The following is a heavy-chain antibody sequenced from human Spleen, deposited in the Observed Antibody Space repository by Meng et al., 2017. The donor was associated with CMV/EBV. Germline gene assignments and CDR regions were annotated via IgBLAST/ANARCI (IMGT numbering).Heavy chain of an antibody. CDR3: ARRGSGGLPFDN. V-gene: IGHV1-2*02. Sequence: ASVKVSCKASGYTFTGYYMHWVRQAPGQGLEWMGWLNPNSGATNYAQKFQGRVTLTRDTSISTAYMELSRLGSDDTAVYYCARRGSGGLPFDNWGQGTLVTVSS. CDR2: LNPNSGAT. J-gene: IGHJ4*02. D-gene: IGHD2-15*01. CDR1: GYTFTGYY.